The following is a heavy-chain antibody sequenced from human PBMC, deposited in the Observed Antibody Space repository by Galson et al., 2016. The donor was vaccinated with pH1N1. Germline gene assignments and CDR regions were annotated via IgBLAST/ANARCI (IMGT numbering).Heavy chain of an antibody. CDR1: AYTFTFYY. D-gene: IGHD2/OR15-2a*01. J-gene: IGHJ3*02. Sequence: SVKVSCKASAYTFTFYYIHWVRQAPGQGLEWMGGISAYNGNAYYAQKFQGRFRMTRGTSTGTAYMELRSLRSDDTALYYCAGEGKYYNRSYLGDGFDMWGQGTMVVVSS. CDR2: ISAYNGNA. V-gene: IGHV1-18*04. CDR3: AGEGKYYNRSYLGDGFDM.